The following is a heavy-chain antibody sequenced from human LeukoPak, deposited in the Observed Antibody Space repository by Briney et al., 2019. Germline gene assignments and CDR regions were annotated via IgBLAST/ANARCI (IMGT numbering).Heavy chain of an antibody. V-gene: IGHV4-61*02. CDR3: AGEVGGSWFDP. CDR2: IYTSGNT. CDR1: GGSISSGSHY. J-gene: IGHJ5*02. Sequence: SETLSLTCTVSGGSISSGSHYCSWIRPPAGKGLEWIGRIYTSGNTNYNPSLKSPVSISLDTSKNQFSLNLSSVTAADTAVYYCAGEVGGSWFDPWGLGTLVTVSS. D-gene: IGHD1-26*01.